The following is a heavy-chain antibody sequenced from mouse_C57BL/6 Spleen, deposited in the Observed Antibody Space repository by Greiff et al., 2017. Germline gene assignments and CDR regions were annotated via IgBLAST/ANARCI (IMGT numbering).Heavy chain of an antibody. CDR2: IDPEDGET. V-gene: IGHV14-2*01. D-gene: IGHD2-12*01. CDR3: ARYDVDMDYYAMDY. J-gene: IGHJ4*01. CDR1: GFNIKDYY. Sequence: EVKLQESGAELVKPGASVKLSCTASGFNIKDYYMHWVKQRTEQGPEWIGRIDPEDGETKYAPKFQGKATLTADTSSNTAYLQLSSLTSEDTAVYYCARYDVDMDYYAMDYWGQGTSVTVSS.